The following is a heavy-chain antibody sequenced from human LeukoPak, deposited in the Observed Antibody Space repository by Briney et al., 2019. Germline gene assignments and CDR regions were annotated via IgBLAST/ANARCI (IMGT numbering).Heavy chain of an antibody. D-gene: IGHD2-2*03. CDR2: ISSSGSAK. J-gene: IGHJ4*02. CDR3: ASGSGH. V-gene: IGHV3-48*02. CDR1: GFTFSNYG. Sequence: GGSLRLSCAAPGFTFSNYGLNWVRQAPGKGLEWVSHISSSGSAKYYADSVKGRFTISRDNVKNSLYLQMNSLRDEDTAVFYCASGSGHWGQGTLVTVSS.